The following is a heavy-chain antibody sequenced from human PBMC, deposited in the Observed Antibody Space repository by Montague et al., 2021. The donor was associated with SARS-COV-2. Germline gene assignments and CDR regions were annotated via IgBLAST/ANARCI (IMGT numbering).Heavy chain of an antibody. D-gene: IGHD5-18*01. CDR1: GGSISNSIYY. CDR2: IYYTGST. J-gene: IGHJ3*01. CDR3: ARPGRGYSYGLDAFEV. Sequence: SETLSLTCSVSGGSISNSIYYWGWIRQPPGKVLEWIGSIYYTGSTXYKPSLKSRVTISMNTSNNQFFLKLTSVTAADTAVYYCARPGRGYSYGLDAFEVWGQGTMVTVSS. V-gene: IGHV4-39*01.